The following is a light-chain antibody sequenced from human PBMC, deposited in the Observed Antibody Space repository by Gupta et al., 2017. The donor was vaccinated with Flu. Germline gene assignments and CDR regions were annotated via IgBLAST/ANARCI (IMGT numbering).Light chain of an antibody. J-gene: IGKJ3*01. Sequence: EIVLTQSPGTLSLSPGERATLSCRASQSFHSNYLAWYQHKPGQAPRLLIYGTANRATGIPDRFSGSGSGTDFTLTISRLEPEDFAVYYCQQYGRSSFTFGPGTKVDIK. CDR2: GTA. V-gene: IGKV3-20*01. CDR3: QQYGRSSFT. CDR1: QSFHSNY.